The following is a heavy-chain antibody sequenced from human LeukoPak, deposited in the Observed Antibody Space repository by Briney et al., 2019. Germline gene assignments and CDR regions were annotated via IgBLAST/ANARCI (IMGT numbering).Heavy chain of an antibody. CDR2: IRSKAYGGTT. V-gene: IGHV3-49*04. Sequence: GGSLRLSCTASGPTFGVYAMSWVRQAPGKGLEWVGFIRSKAYGGTTEYAASVKGRFTTSRDDSKSIAYLQMNSLKTEDTAVYYCTRSAGYSSGWYHDYWGQGTLVTVSS. J-gene: IGHJ4*02. CDR3: TRSAGYSSGWYHDY. CDR1: GPTFGVYA. D-gene: IGHD6-19*01.